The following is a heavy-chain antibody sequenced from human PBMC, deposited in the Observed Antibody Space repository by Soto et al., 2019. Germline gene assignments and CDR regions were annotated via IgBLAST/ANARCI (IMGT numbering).Heavy chain of an antibody. J-gene: IGHJ6*02. V-gene: IGHV5-51*01. CDR3: ARHPRYCSSTSCYYYYGMDV. CDR2: IYPGDSDT. CDR1: EYSFTSYW. Sequence: PGESLKISCKGSEYSFTSYWIGWVRQMPGKGLEWMGIIYPGDSDTRYSPSFQGQVTISADKSISTAYLQWSSLKASDTAMYYCARHPRYCSSTSCYYYYGMDVWGQGTTVTVSS. D-gene: IGHD2-2*01.